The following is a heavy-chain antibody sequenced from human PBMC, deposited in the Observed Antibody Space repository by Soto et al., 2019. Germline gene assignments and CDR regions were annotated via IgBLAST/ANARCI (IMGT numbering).Heavy chain of an antibody. CDR1: GYTFIDYY. J-gene: IGHJ4*02. Sequence: QVQLVQSGAEVKKPGASVKVSCEASGYTFIDYYMHWVRQAPGQGFEWMGRISPKSGGTNYAQKFQGRVTMTWDTSINTASMELSSVMSDDTAVYYCARPPGYISDWYYFDLWGQGTLVTVSS. D-gene: IGHD6-19*01. CDR2: ISPKSGGT. V-gene: IGHV1-2*02. CDR3: ARPPGYISDWYYFDL.